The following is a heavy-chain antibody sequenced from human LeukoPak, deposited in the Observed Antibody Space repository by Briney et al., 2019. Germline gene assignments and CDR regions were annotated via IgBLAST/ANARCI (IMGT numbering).Heavy chain of an antibody. CDR3: AKDLGVIIVPYASDYYGLDV. CDR2: VSYDESNK. J-gene: IGHJ6*02. Sequence: GESLRLSCAASGFTFSRHGMLWDRQAPGKGLEWVAAVSYDESNKYYADSVKGRLTISRDNSKNTLFLQMNSLRAEDTVVYYCAKDLGVIIVPYASDYYGLDVWGQGTKVTASS. V-gene: IGHV3-30*18. CDR1: GFTFSRHG. D-gene: IGHD2-2*01.